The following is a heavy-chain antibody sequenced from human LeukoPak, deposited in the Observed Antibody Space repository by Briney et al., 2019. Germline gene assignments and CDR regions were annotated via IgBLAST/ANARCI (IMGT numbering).Heavy chain of an antibody. V-gene: IGHV4-34*01. CDR2: INHSGST. CDR1: GGSFSGYY. D-gene: IGHD3-10*01. J-gene: IGHJ4*02. Sequence: SETLSLTCAVYGGSFSGYYWSWIRQPPGKGLEWIGEINHSGSTNYNPSLKSRVTISVDTSKNQFPLKLSSVTAADTAVYYCASSYYYGSGSYYTIDYWGQGTLVTVSP. CDR3: ASSYYYGSGSYYTIDY.